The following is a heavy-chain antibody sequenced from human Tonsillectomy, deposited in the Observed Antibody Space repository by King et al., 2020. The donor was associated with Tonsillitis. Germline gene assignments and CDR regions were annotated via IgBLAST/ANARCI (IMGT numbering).Heavy chain of an antibody. Sequence: QLVQSGAEVTKPGASVKVSCKASGYIFTSYAISWVRQAPGQGLEWMGWINPYNGNTNYVQKVQGRVTMTTDTSTSTAYMELRSLRSDDTAMYYCARDLYCSGGSCSAFDYWDQGALVTVSS. V-gene: IGHV1-18*01. CDR1: GYIFTSYA. D-gene: IGHD2-15*01. CDR3: ARDLYCSGGSCSAFDY. CDR2: INPYNGNT. J-gene: IGHJ4*02.